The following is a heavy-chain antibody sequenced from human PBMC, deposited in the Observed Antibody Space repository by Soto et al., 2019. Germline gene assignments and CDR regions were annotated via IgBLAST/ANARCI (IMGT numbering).Heavy chain of an antibody. D-gene: IGHD3-10*01. CDR1: GYTFTSHY. CDR2: INPHGGAT. CDR3: AREESASGSSPDP. Sequence: ASVKVSCKASGYTFTSHYMHWVRQAPGQGLEWVGTINPHGGATGYAQKFQGRVTMTRDTSTSTVYMELRSLTSEDTAIYYCAREESASGSSPDPWGQGTLVTVSS. V-gene: IGHV1-46*01. J-gene: IGHJ5*02.